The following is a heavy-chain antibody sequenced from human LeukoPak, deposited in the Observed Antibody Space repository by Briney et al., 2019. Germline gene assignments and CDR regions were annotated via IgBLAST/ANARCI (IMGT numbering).Heavy chain of an antibody. CDR3: ARVGYSYGFDY. Sequence: ASVKVYCKASGYTFTSYYMHWVRQAPGQGLEWMGIINPSGGSTSYAQKFQGRVTMTRDTSTSTVYMELSSLRFEDTAVYYCARVGYSYGFDYWGQGTLVTVSS. CDR2: INPSGGST. D-gene: IGHD5-18*01. CDR1: GYTFTSYY. J-gene: IGHJ4*02. V-gene: IGHV1-46*01.